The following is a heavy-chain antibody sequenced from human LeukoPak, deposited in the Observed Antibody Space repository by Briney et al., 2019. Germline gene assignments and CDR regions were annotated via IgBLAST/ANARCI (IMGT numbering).Heavy chain of an antibody. Sequence: SETLSLTCAVYGGSFSGYYWSWIRQPPGRGLEWIGETNHSGSTNYNPSLKSRGTISVDTSKNQFSLKLSSVTAADTAVYYCARGRVDIVVVPAAMSRYFDYWGQGTRVTVSS. CDR3: ARGRVDIVVVPAAMSRYFDY. CDR1: GGSFSGYY. D-gene: IGHD2-2*03. J-gene: IGHJ4*02. V-gene: IGHV4-34*01. CDR2: TNHSGST.